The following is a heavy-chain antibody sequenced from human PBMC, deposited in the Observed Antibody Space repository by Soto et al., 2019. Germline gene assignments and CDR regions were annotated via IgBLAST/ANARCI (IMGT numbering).Heavy chain of an antibody. CDR2: ISYDGSNK. D-gene: IGHD7-27*01. Sequence: QVQLVESGGGVVQPGRSLRLSCAASGFTFSSYGMHWVRQAPGKGREWVALISYDGSNKYYADSVKGRFTISRDNSKNTLYLQMNSLRTEDTAVYYCAKDLGHGGRGAFDIWGQGTMVTVSS. V-gene: IGHV3-30*18. CDR3: AKDLGHGGRGAFDI. CDR1: GFTFSSYG. J-gene: IGHJ3*02.